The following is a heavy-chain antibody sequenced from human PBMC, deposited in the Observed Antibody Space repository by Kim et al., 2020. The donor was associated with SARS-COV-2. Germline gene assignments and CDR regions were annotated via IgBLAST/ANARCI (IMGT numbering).Heavy chain of an antibody. D-gene: IGHD3-10*01. V-gene: IGHV1-2*04. CDR1: GYTFTGYY. J-gene: IGHJ4*02. CDR2: INPNSGGT. CDR3: ARGEGLLWFGELTDFDY. Sequence: ASVKVSCKASGYTFTGYYMHWVRQAPGQGLEWMGWINPNSGGTNYAQKFQGWVTMTRDTSISTAYMELSRLRSDDTAVYYCARGEGLLWFGELTDFDYWGQGTLVTVSS.